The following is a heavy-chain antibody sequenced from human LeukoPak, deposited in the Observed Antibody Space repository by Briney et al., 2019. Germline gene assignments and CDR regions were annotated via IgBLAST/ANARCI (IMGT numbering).Heavy chain of an antibody. Sequence: GGSLRLSCAASGFTFSSNAMTWVRQAPGKGLEWVSAIHGSDDNTHYADSVKGRFSISRDKSKNTLYLQMNSLRADDTAVYYCAKDLLRWSFDYWGQGTLVTVSS. CDR1: GFTFSSNA. V-gene: IGHV3-23*01. J-gene: IGHJ4*02. D-gene: IGHD4-23*01. CDR2: IHGSDDNT. CDR3: AKDLLRWSFDY.